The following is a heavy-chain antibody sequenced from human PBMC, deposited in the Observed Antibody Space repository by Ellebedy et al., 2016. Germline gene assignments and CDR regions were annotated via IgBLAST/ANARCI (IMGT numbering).Heavy chain of an antibody. J-gene: IGHJ4*02. CDR1: GFTFSGSA. V-gene: IGHV3-73*01. D-gene: IGHD5-24*01. CDR2: IRSKANSYAT. Sequence: GGSLRLSCAASGFTFSGSAMHRVRQASGKGLEWVGRIRSKANSYATAYAASVKGRFTISRDDSKNTAYLQMNSLKTEDTAVYYCTRASDDYGDSWGQGTLVTVSS. CDR3: TRASDDYGDS.